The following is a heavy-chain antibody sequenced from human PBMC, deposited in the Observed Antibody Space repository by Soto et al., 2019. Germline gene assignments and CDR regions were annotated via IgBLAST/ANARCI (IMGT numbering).Heavy chain of an antibody. CDR3: ARERRGQQQLVLNY. J-gene: IGHJ4*02. CDR1: GGSISSSNW. Sequence: PSETLSLTCAVSGGSISSSNWWSWVRQPPGKGLEWIGEIYHSGSTNYNPSLKSRVTISVDKSKNQFSLKLSSVTAADTAVYYCARERRGQQQLVLNYWGQGTLVTVSS. V-gene: IGHV4-4*02. CDR2: IYHSGST. D-gene: IGHD6-13*01.